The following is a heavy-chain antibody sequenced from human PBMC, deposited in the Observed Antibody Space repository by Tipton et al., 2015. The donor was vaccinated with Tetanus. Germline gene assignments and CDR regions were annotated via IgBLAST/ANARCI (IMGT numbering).Heavy chain of an antibody. CDR3: ARDIAIVRARDWYFDV. CDR1: GFTSESHY. J-gene: IGHJ2*01. D-gene: IGHD2/OR15-2a*01. V-gene: IGHV3-74*01. Sequence: SGFTSESHYMHWVRQTPGKGLVWISRINPDGSNKNYADSVKGRFTISRDNSKNTLYLQMNSLSAEDTAVYYCARDIAIVRARDWYFDVWGRGTLVTVSS. CDR2: INPDGSNK.